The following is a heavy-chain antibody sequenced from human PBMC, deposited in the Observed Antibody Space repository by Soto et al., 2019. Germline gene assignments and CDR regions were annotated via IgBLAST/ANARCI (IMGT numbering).Heavy chain of an antibody. CDR1: GFTFSNYW. Sequence: EVQLVESGGDLVQPGGSLSLSCVASGFTFSNYWMHWVRQAPGKGLEWVSRINSDESSRAYADSVKGRFSSSRDNDKNSLSLEMNSLRAEDTAVYYCARGIDFYFDLWGRGTLVTVSS. V-gene: IGHV3-74*01. CDR2: INSDESSR. J-gene: IGHJ2*01. CDR3: ARGIDFYFDL.